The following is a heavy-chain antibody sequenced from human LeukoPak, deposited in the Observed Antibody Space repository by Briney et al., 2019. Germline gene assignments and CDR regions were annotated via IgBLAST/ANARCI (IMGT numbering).Heavy chain of an antibody. CDR3: AKDGVITMVRGANFDY. J-gene: IGHJ4*02. CDR1: GFTSSSYA. D-gene: IGHD3-10*01. V-gene: IGHV3-23*01. CDR2: ISGSGGST. Sequence: GGSLRLSCAASGFTSSSYAMSWVRQAPGKGLEWVSAISGSGGSTYYADSVKGRFTISRDNSNNTLYLQMNSLRAEDTAVYYRAKDGVITMVRGANFDYWGQGTLVTVSS.